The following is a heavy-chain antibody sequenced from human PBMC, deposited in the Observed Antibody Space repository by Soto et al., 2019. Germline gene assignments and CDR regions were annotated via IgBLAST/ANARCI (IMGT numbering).Heavy chain of an antibody. CDR2: IYYSGST. V-gene: IGHV4-39*01. D-gene: IGHD3-3*01. CDR3: ARHGLRWDDFWSGYYGAFDI. J-gene: IGHJ3*02. Sequence: SETLSLTCTVSGGSISSSSYYWGWIRQPPGKGLEWIGSIYYSGSTYYNPSLKSRVTISVDTSKNQFSLKLSSVTAADTAVYYCARHGLRWDDFWSGYYGAFDIWGQGKTVTVSS. CDR1: GGSISSSSYY.